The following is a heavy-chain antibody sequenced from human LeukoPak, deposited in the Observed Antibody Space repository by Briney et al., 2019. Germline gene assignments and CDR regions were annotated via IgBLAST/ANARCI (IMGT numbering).Heavy chain of an antibody. J-gene: IGHJ4*02. V-gene: IGHV1-69*13. D-gene: IGHD5-18*01. CDR3: ARGIQRRTFDY. CDR2: IIPIFGTA. CDR1: GGTFSIYA. Sequence: SVTVSCKASGGTFSIYAISWVRQAPGQGLEWMGGIIPIFGTANYAQKFQGRVTITADESTSTAYMELSSLRSEDTAVYYCARGIQRRTFDYWGQGTLVTVSS.